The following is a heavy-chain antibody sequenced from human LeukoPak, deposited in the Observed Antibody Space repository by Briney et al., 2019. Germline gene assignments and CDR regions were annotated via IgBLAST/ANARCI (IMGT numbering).Heavy chain of an antibody. CDR1: GGSISSSSYH. J-gene: IGHJ5*02. Sequence: PSETLSLTCTVSGGSISSSSYHWGWIRQPPGKGLEWIGSIYYSGSTYYNPSLKSRVTISVDTSKNQFSLKLSSVTAADTAVYYCARHERGYYDSSGYSPYNWFDPWGQGTLVTVSS. CDR2: IYYSGST. CDR3: ARHERGYYDSSGYSPYNWFDP. D-gene: IGHD3-22*01. V-gene: IGHV4-39*01.